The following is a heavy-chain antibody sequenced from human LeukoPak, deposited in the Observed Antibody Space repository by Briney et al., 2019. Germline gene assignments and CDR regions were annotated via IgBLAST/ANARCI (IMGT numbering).Heavy chain of an antibody. D-gene: IGHD3-22*01. CDR1: QYSFISYT. V-gene: IGHV3-48*01. CDR2: ITNSGNSK. Sequence: GGCLRLSCASRQYSFISYTMNWVRQAPGRGREGVSYITNSGNSKSYADSVKRRLTISRDNTKNSLYLQMNGQRAEDTAVYYCARTRSSGYLTFDYWRQGILVTVSS. CDR3: ARTRSSGYLTFDY. J-gene: IGHJ4*02.